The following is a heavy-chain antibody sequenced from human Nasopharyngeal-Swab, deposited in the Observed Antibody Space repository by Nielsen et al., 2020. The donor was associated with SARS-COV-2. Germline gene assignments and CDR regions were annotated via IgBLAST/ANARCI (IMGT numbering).Heavy chain of an antibody. J-gene: IGHJ6*02. Sequence: GESLKISCAASGFTFSSYSMNWVRQAPGKGLEWVSYISSSSSTIYYADSVKGRFTISRDNAKNSLYLQMNGLRDEDTAVYYCAREYYDFWSGYIDYYYGMDVWGQGTTVTVSS. CDR3: AREYYDFWSGYIDYYYGMDV. V-gene: IGHV3-48*02. D-gene: IGHD3-3*01. CDR1: GFTFSSYS. CDR2: ISSSSSTI.